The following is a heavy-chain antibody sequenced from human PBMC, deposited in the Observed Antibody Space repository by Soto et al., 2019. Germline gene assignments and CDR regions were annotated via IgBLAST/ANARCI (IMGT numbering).Heavy chain of an antibody. D-gene: IGHD6-19*01. CDR1: GDTFTFYS. CDR3: ARDSSGLVLPDMDV. V-gene: IGHV1-69*04. Sequence: SVKVSCKASGDTFTFYSINWVRQAPGLGLEWMGRINPILIMSNYAQRFQGRVTMTADKSTSTAYMELSSLRSEDTAMYYCARDSSGLVLPDMDVWGQGTTVTVSS. CDR2: INPILIMS. J-gene: IGHJ6*02.